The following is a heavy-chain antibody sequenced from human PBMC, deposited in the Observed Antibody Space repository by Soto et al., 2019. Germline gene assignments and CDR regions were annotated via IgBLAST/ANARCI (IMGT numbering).Heavy chain of an antibody. CDR3: ASNYGSGYRAFDS. D-gene: IGHD3-10*01. CDR2: VNPILSMS. CDR1: GDTFNFYS. J-gene: IGHJ4*02. Sequence: QVQLVQSGAEVKSAGSSVKVSCKASGDTFNFYSINWVRQAPGLGLEWVGRVNPILSMSNYAQRFQGRVTMTGDKSTRTAYMELRSLRSEDTAIYYCASNYGSGYRAFDSWGQGALVTVSS. V-gene: IGHV1-69*02.